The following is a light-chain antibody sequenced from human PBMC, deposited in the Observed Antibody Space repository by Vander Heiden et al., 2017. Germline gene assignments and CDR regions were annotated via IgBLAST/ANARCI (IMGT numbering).Light chain of an antibody. CDR2: RND. Sequence: QSVLIQPPSASGRPGRGVTISCSGGSSDIGRDSVYWYQQVPGTAPKLLSHRNDQRPSGVPNLFSGAKSGTSASLVIRGLRSEDEADYYCVAWDDSLSADVFGTGTKVTVL. V-gene: IGLV1-47*01. CDR3: VAWDDSLSADV. CDR1: SSDIGRDS. J-gene: IGLJ1*01.